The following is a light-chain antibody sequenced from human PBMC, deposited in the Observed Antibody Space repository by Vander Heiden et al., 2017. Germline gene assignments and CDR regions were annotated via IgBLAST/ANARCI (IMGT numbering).Light chain of an antibody. CDR3: QQFDSYPRT. Sequence: DIQLTQSPSFVSASVGERVSMTCRASQGVSTFLAWYQQKPGRAPKLLISAASRLESGVPSTFSGSGSGTHFTLTITSLQPDDFATYYCQQFDSYPRTFGRGTKVEMK. V-gene: IGKV1-9*01. J-gene: IGKJ4*01. CDR1: QGVSTF. CDR2: AAS.